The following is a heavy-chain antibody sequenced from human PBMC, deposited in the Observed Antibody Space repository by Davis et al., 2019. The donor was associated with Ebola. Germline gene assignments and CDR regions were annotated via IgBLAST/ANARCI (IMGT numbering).Heavy chain of an antibody. V-gene: IGHV3-7*01. D-gene: IGHD4-23*01. J-gene: IGHJ3*02. Sequence: GESLKISCAASGFTFSRYWMSWVRQAPGKGLEWVATIDQDGSEKYHVDSVKGRFTISRDNANNSLYLQMHSLRAEDAGLYYCARDFKTAASDGGFDIWGHGTIVAVSS. CDR1: GFTFSRYW. CDR3: ARDFKTAASDGGFDI. CDR2: IDQDGSEK.